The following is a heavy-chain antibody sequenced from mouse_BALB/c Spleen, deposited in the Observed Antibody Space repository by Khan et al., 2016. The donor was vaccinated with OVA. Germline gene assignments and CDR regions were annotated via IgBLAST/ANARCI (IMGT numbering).Heavy chain of an antibody. Sequence: QVQLKQSGPGLVAPSQSLSITCPVSGLSLTSYGVHWVRQPPGKGLEWLGGIWAGGSTNYNSAIMSRLSISKDNSKNQVFLKMNSLQTDETDMYYCGRLEEIWGHGTTPTVSS. CDR1: GLSLTSYG. CDR3: GRLEEI. J-gene: IGHJ2*01. CDR2: IWAGGST. V-gene: IGHV2-9*02.